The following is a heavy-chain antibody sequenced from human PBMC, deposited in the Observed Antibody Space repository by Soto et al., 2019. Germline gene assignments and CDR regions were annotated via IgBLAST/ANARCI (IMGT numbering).Heavy chain of an antibody. CDR2: VSHSGST. CDR1: GGSFSGYY. D-gene: IGHD6-25*01. J-gene: IGHJ2*01. CDR3: AIVGYWYWYFDL. V-gene: IGHV4-34*01. Sequence: QVQLQQWGAGLLKPSETLSLTCAVYGGSFSGYYSSWIRQPPGQGLEWCGEVSHSGSTNYNPSLKSRVSFSLDTSKNQFSLNFSSVTAADTAVYYFAIVGYWYWYFDLWGRGTLVTVSS.